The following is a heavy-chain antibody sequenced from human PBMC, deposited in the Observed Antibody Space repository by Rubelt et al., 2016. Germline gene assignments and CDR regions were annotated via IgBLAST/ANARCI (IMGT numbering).Heavy chain of an antibody. J-gene: IGHJ6*02. Sequence: GRSLRLSCAASGFTFSDHCMSWVRQAPGKGLEWVANINQDGGEKKYVDSVKGRLTISRDNAKNSLFLQMSSLRAEDTAVDYCARAPQVYCSYGLEVWGQGTTVTVSS. CDR1: GFTFSDHC. CDR3: ARAPQVYCSYGLEV. CDR2: INQDGGEK. D-gene: IGHD5/OR15-5a*01. V-gene: IGHV3-7*03.